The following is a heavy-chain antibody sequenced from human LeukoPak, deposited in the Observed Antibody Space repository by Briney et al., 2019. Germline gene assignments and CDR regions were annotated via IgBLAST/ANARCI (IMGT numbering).Heavy chain of an antibody. D-gene: IGHD1-26*01. CDR1: GYTFTAYY. Sequence: GASVKVSCKASGYTFTAYYTHWVRQAPGQGLEWMGWINTHNGATNYAQHFQGRVTMTTDTAVTTAYMDLDGLISDDAAVYFCARGPIGGPRKGFDIWGQGTLVTVSS. CDR2: INTHNGAT. J-gene: IGHJ4*02. CDR3: ARGPIGGPRKGFDI. V-gene: IGHV1-2*02.